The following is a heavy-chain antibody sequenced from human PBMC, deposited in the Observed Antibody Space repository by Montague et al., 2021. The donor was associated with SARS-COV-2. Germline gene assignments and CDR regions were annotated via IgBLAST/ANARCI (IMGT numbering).Heavy chain of an antibody. CDR3: ARLRDGVVPSPILGVGPYYSYYYMDV. CDR1: GTSFSGYY. J-gene: IGHJ6*03. CDR2: INHGGST. Sequence: SETLSLTCAVHGTSFSGYYWNWIRQPPGKGLEWMGEINHGGSTNYSPSLKSRLTISADTSKNQFSLKLTSVAAADTAVYYCARLRDGVVPSPILGVGPYYSYYYMDVWGRGTTVTVS. D-gene: IGHD3-10*01. V-gene: IGHV4-34*01.